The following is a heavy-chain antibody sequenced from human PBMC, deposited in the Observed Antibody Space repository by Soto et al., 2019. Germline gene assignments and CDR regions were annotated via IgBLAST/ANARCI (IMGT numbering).Heavy chain of an antibody. V-gene: IGHV3-33*01. Sequence: GGSLRLSCAASGFTFSSYGMHWVRQAPGKGLEWVAVIWYDGSNKYYADSVKGRFTISRDNSKNTLYLQMNSLRAEDTAVYYCARGTWGPDYDGGDYYYYYGMDVWGQGTTVTVSS. J-gene: IGHJ6*02. D-gene: IGHD2-21*02. CDR3: ARGTWGPDYDGGDYYYYYGMDV. CDR1: GFTFSSYG. CDR2: IWYDGSNK.